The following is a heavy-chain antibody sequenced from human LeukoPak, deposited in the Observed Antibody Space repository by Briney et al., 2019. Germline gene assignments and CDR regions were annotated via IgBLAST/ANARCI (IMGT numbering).Heavy chain of an antibody. D-gene: IGHD3-10*01. CDR3: ARQKRGYYYYMDV. Sequence: SETLSLTCTVSGGSISSYYWSWIRQPAGKGLEWIGRIHTSGSTNYSPSLKSRVSMSVDTSKNQFFLKLSSVTAADTAVYYCARQKRGYYYYMDVWGKGTTVTISS. CDR2: IHTSGST. CDR1: GGSISSYY. V-gene: IGHV4-4*07. J-gene: IGHJ6*03.